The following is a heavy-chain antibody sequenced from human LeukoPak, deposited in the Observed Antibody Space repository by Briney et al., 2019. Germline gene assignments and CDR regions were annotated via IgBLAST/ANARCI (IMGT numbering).Heavy chain of an antibody. CDR3: ARGFNRGFDP. V-gene: IGHV3-23*01. J-gene: IGHJ5*02. CDR2: ISRRGDSK. Sequence: GGSLRLSCVASGFTLSSYTINWVRRAPGKGLEWVSVISRRGDSKYYADSVKGRFTFSRDNSKNMLHLQMNSLRAEDTAVYYCARGFNRGFDPWGQGTLVIVSS. D-gene: IGHD3-10*01. CDR1: GFTLSSYT.